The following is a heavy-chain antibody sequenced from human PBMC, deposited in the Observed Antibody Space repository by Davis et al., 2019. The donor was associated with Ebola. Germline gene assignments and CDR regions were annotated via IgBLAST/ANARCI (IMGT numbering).Heavy chain of an antibody. D-gene: IGHD6-13*01. J-gene: IGHJ4*02. Sequence: GESLKISCAASGFTFSDYYMSWIRQAPGEGLEWVSYISSSGGTIYYADSVKGRFTISRDNAKNSLYLQMNSLRAEDTAVYYCARQRGAAGFYWGQGTLVTVSS. V-gene: IGHV3-11*04. CDR1: GFTFSDYY. CDR3: ARQRGAAGFY. CDR2: ISSSGGTI.